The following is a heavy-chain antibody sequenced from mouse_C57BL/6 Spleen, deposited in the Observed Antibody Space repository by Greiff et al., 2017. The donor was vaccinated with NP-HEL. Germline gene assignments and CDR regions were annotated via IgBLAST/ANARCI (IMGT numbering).Heavy chain of an antibody. D-gene: IGHD3-2*02. CDR3: AREWTAQATFTFDY. J-gene: IGHJ2*01. V-gene: IGHV5-4*01. CDR1: GFTFSSYA. CDR2: ISDGGSYT. Sequence: EVKLVESGGGLVKPGGSLKLSCAASGFTFSSYAMSWVRQTPEKRLEWVATISDGGSYTYYPDNVKGRFTISRDNAKNNLYLQMSHLKSEDTAMYYCAREWTAQATFTFDYWGQGTTLTVSS.